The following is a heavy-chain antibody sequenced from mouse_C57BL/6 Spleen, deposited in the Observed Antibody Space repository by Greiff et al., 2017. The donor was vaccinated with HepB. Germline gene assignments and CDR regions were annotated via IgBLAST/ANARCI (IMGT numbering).Heavy chain of an antibody. Sequence: EVQLVESGGGLVQSGRSLRLSCATSGFTFSDFYMEWVRQAPGKGLEWIAASRNKANDYTTEYSASVKGRFIVSRDTSQSILYLQMNALRAEDTAIYYCARGPYYGSSDWYFDVWGTGTTVTVSS. V-gene: IGHV7-1*01. CDR2: SRNKANDYTT. D-gene: IGHD1-1*01. CDR3: ARGPYYGSSDWYFDV. CDR1: GFTFSDFY. J-gene: IGHJ1*03.